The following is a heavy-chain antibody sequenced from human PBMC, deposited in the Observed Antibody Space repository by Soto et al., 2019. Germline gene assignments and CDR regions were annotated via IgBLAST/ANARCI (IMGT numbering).Heavy chain of an antibody. CDR1: GGSISSGGYS. D-gene: IGHD4-17*01. CDR3: ASGETTVTFHFDY. V-gene: IGHV4-30-2*01. CDR2: IYHSGST. Sequence: QLQLQESGSGLVKPSQTLSLTCAVSGGSISSGGYSWSWIRQPPGKGLEWIGYIYHSGSTYYNPSLRRRFNISVDRSKNQFSLKLSYVTAADTAVYYCASGETTVTFHFDYWRQGTLVTVSS. J-gene: IGHJ4*02.